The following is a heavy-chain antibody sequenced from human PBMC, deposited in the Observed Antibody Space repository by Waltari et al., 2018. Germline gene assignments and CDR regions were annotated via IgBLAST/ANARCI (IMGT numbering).Heavy chain of an antibody. J-gene: IGHJ3*02. CDR3: ARESSGILLGGDNAFDI. CDR2: IIPIFGTA. CDR1: GGTFSSYA. Sequence: QVQLVQSGAEVKKPGSSVKVSCKASGGTFSSYAISWVRQAPGQGLEWMGGIIPIFGTANYAQKFQGRVTITTDESTSTAYMELSSLRSEDTAVYYCARESSGILLGGDNAFDIWGQGTMVTVSS. D-gene: IGHD2-21*01. V-gene: IGHV1-69*05.